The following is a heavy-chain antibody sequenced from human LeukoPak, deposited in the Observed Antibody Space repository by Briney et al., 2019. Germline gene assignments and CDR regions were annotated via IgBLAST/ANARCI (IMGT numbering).Heavy chain of an antibody. J-gene: IGHJ5*02. Sequence: SETLSLTCTVSGGSVSSGGYYWDWIRQPPGKGLECLGYMYYGGTSYYNPSLNSRVIITVESSKNQFSLMLSPVTAADTAVYYCARGRDNYGSGESWGQGILVTVSS. CDR2: MYYGGTS. CDR1: GGSVSSGGYY. D-gene: IGHD3-10*01. CDR3: ARGRDNYGSGES. V-gene: IGHV4-61*08.